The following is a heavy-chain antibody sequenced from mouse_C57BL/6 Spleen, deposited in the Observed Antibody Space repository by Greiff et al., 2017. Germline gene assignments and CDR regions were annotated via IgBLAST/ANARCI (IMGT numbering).Heavy chain of an antibody. Sequence: EVQRVESGGDLVKPGGSLKLSCAASGFTFSSYGMSWVRQTPDKRLEWVATISSGGSYTYYPDSVKGRFTISRDNAKNTLYLQMSSLKSEDTAMYYCAREDNCLDYWGQGTTLTVSS. J-gene: IGHJ2*01. CDR2: ISSGGSYT. CDR1: GFTFSSYG. V-gene: IGHV5-6*01. CDR3: AREDNCLDY.